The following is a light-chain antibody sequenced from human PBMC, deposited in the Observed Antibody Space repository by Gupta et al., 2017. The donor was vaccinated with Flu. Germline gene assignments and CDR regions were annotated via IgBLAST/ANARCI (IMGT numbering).Light chain of an antibody. CDR2: GAS. V-gene: IGKV3-11*01. Sequence: PATLSLSPGDRATLSCRASQNINTWLAWYQQKPAQAPRLLIYGASNRATGIPARFSGSGSGTDFTLTISSLEPEDFAVYYCQQRDDWPATFGQGTKLEIK. J-gene: IGKJ2*01. CDR1: QNINTW. CDR3: QQRDDWPAT.